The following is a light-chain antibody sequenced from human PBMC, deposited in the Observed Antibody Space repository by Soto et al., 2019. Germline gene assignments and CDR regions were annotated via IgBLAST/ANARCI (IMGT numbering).Light chain of an antibody. Sequence: EFVLTQSPATLSLSPGERSTLSCRASQSVNNYLAWYQQKPGQAPRLLIYDTYDRATGIPARFSGSGSGTDFTLTISSLEPEDFAVFYCQQRSIWPWTVGQGTKVDIK. J-gene: IGKJ1*01. CDR3: QQRSIWPWT. V-gene: IGKV3-11*01. CDR2: DTY. CDR1: QSVNNY.